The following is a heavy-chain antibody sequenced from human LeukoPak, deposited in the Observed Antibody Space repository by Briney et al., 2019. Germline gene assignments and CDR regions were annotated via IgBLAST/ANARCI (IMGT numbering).Heavy chain of an antibody. CDR3: ARRPRIAVAGPPFDC. V-gene: IGHV4-39*01. Sequence: SETLSLTCTVSGGSISSSSYYWGWIRQPPGKGLEWIGTIYYSGSTYYNPSLKSRVTISVDTSKNQFSLKLTSVTAADTAVYYCARRPRIAVAGPPFDCWGLGTLVTVSS. CDR2: IYYSGST. J-gene: IGHJ4*02. CDR1: GGSISSSSYY. D-gene: IGHD6-19*01.